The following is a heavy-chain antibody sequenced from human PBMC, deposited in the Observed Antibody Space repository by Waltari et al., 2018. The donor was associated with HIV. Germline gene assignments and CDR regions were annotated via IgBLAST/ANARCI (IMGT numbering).Heavy chain of an antibody. CDR1: GYTFTGYG. CDR2: ISAYNGNT. CDR3: ARDGRYDFWSGYSGMDV. V-gene: IGHV1-18*01. J-gene: IGHJ6*02. Sequence: QVQLVQYGAAVKKPGASVKVPCKASGYTFTGYGTSRVRQARGQGLEWMGWISAYNGNTNYAQKLQGRVTMTTDTSTSTAYMELRSLRSDDTAVYYCARDGRYDFWSGYSGMDVWGQGTTVTVSS. D-gene: IGHD3-3*01.